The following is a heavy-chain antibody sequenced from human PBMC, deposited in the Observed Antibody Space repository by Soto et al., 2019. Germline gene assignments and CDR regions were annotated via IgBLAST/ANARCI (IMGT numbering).Heavy chain of an antibody. J-gene: IGHJ5*02. CDR1: GYTFTGYY. Sequence: ASVKVSCKASGYTFTGYYMHWVRQAPGQGLEWMGWINPNSGGTNYAQKFQGWVTMTRDTSISTAYMELSRLRSDDTAVYYRARSHSSHCSGGSCYSLARYNWFDPWGQGTLVTVSS. CDR3: ARSHSSHCSGGSCYSLARYNWFDP. CDR2: INPNSGGT. V-gene: IGHV1-2*04. D-gene: IGHD2-15*01.